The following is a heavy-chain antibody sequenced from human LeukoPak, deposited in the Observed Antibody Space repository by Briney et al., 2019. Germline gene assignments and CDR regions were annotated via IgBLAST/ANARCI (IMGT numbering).Heavy chain of an antibody. Sequence: ASVKVSCKVSGYTLTGYYMHWVRQAPGQGLEWMGWINPNSGGTNYAQKFQGRVTMTRDTSISTAYMELSRLRSDDTAVYYGASWSSGDRKGPTGYWGQGTLVTVSS. V-gene: IGHV1-2*02. CDR2: INPNSGGT. CDR3: ASWSSGDRKGPTGY. D-gene: IGHD7-27*01. CDR1: GYTLTGYY. J-gene: IGHJ4*02.